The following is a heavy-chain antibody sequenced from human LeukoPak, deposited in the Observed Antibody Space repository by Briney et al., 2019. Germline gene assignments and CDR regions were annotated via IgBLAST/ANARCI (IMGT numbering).Heavy chain of an antibody. CDR2: IYYSGST. J-gene: IGHJ4*02. Sequence: KSSETLSLTCTVSGGSISSSSYYWGWIRQPPGKGLEWIGSIYYSGSTYYNPSLKSRVTISVDTSKNQFSLKLSSVTAADTAVYYCTQLGSIAAAGTLFDYWGQGTLVTVSS. V-gene: IGHV4-39*01. CDR3: TQLGSIAAAGTLFDY. D-gene: IGHD6-13*01. CDR1: GGSISSSSYY.